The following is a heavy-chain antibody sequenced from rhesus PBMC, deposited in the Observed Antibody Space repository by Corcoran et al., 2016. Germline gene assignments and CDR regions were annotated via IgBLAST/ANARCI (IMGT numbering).Heavy chain of an antibody. CDR1: GYSISSGYG. V-gene: IGHV4-127*01. CDR2: IYGVSGST. J-gene: IGHJ4*01. CDR3: ARASYYYSGSYNY. Sequence: QVQLQESGPGLVKPSETLSLTCAVPGYSISSGYGWGWIRQPPVTAAEWIGEIYGVSGSTYYNPSLKSRVTVSKDTSKNQFSLKLSSVTAADTAVYYCARASYYYSGSYNYWGQGVLVTVSS. D-gene: IGHD3-16*01.